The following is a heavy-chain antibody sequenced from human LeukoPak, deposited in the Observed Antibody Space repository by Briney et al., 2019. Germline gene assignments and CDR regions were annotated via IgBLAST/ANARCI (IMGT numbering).Heavy chain of an antibody. CDR1: GYMFTSYW. V-gene: IGHV5-51*01. CDR3: ARRPSYYYYGMDV. Sequence: GGSLKISCKGSGYMFTSYWIGWVRQLPGKGLEWMGIIYPGDSDTRYSPSFQGQVTISADKSISTAYLQWSSQKASDTAMYYCARRPSYYYYGMDVWGQGTTVTVSS. CDR2: IYPGDSDT. J-gene: IGHJ6*02.